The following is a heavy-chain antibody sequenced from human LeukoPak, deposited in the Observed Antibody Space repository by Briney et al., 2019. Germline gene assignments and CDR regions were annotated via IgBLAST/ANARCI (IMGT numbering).Heavy chain of an antibody. V-gene: IGHV1-46*01. CDR2: INPSSGST. J-gene: IGHJ5*02. Sequence: ASVKVSCKASGYTFTSYYMHWVRHAPGQGLEWMGIINPSSGSTSYAQKFQGRVTITRDTSTSTVYMELSSLRSEDTAVYYCARDGYYYDSSGYWDLPNYNWFDPWGQGTLVTVSS. CDR3: ARDGYYYDSSGYWDLPNYNWFDP. D-gene: IGHD3-22*01. CDR1: GYTFTSYY.